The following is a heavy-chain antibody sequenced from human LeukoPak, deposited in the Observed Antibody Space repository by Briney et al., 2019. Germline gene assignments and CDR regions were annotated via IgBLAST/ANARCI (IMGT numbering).Heavy chain of an antibody. CDR2: IYRGGST. CDR1: GFXVSSNY. Sequence: GGSLRLSCAASGFXVSSNYIIWVRQAPGKGLKSVSVIYRGGSTYYADSVKGRFNISRDNSTNTLYLQMNSLRAEDTAVYYCARDVYNWNPYGMDVWGQGTTVTVSS. CDR3: ARDVYNWNPYGMDV. V-gene: IGHV3-66*01. J-gene: IGHJ6*02. D-gene: IGHD1-20*01.